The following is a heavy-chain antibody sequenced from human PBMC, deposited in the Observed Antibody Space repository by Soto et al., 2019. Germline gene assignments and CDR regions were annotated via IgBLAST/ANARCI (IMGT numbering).Heavy chain of an antibody. CDR2: IYYSGST. D-gene: IGHD3-10*01. CDR1: GGSISSSSYY. J-gene: IGHJ4*02. Sequence: QLQLQESGPGLVKPSETLSLTCTVSGGSISSSSYYWGWIRQPPGKGLEWIGSIYYSGSTYYNPSLKSRVTISVDTSKNQFSLKLSSVTAADTAVYYCASESITMVRGVISPLDYWGQGTLVTVSS. V-gene: IGHV4-39*01. CDR3: ASESITMVRGVISPLDY.